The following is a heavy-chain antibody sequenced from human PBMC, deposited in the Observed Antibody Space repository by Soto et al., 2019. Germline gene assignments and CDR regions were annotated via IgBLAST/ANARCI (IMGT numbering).Heavy chain of an antibody. Sequence: LRLACAASGFTFNTYPMSWVRQAPGKGLERVSAIGGGGFDTYYADSVKGRFTISRDNSKYTLYLQTNRLRAEDTAVYYCARHEYRSVYFTEFAYWGQVTLVTVAS. D-gene: IGHD3-22*01. CDR1: GFTFNTYP. CDR2: IGGGGFDT. J-gene: IGHJ4*02. CDR3: ARHEYRSVYFTEFAY. V-gene: IGHV3-23*01.